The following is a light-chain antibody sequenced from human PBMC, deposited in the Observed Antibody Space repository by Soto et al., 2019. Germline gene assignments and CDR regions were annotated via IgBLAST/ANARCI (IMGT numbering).Light chain of an antibody. CDR2: KAS. J-gene: IGKJ1*01. CDR3: QQYNIYSST. Sequence: IQMTQSPSTLPASVGDTVIITCRASQIISGWLAWYQQKPGKAPRLLIYKASNLETGVPSRFSGSGSGKEFSLTISDLQPDDFASYYCQQYNIYSSTFGQGTKV. CDR1: QIISGW. V-gene: IGKV1-5*03.